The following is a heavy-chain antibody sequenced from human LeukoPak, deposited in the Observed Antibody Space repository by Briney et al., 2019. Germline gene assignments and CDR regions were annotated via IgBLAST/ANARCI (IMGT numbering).Heavy chain of an antibody. V-gene: IGHV3-23*01. Sequence: GGSLRLSCAASGFTFTSYYMHWVRQAPGKGLEWVSSIKGGGGDPFYADSVKGRFTISRDNSKNTLFLQLNSLRADDSAVYYCAKGGHDFNPFYWWGQGTLVTVSS. D-gene: IGHD2-21*02. CDR1: GFTFTSYY. J-gene: IGHJ4*02. CDR3: AKGGHDFNPFYW. CDR2: IKGGGGDP.